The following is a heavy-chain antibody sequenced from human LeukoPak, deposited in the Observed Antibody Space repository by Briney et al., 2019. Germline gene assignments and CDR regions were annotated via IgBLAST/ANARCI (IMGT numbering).Heavy chain of an antibody. V-gene: IGHV4-38-2*02. CDR2: IYHSGSI. CDR1: GYSISSGYY. J-gene: IGHJ5*02. D-gene: IGHD4-17*01. Sequence: PSETLSLTCTVSGYSISSGYYWGWLRQPPGKGLEWIGSIYHSGSIYYNPSLKSRVTISVDTSKNQFSLKLSSVTAADTAVYYCAKGLGGAPTTVLSWGQGTLVTVSS. CDR3: AKGLGGAPTTVLS.